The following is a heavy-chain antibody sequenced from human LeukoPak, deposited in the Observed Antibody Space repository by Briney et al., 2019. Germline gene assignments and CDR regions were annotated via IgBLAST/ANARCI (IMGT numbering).Heavy chain of an antibody. Sequence: NPGGSLRLSCAASGFTFSSYSMNWVRQAPGKGLEWVSSISSSSSYIYYADSVKGRFTISRDNAKNSLYLQMNSLRAEDTAVYYCASLRSSSWYDHFDYWGQGTLVTVSS. CDR1: GFTFSSYS. D-gene: IGHD6-13*01. CDR3: ASLRSSSWYDHFDY. V-gene: IGHV3-21*01. CDR2: ISSSSSYI. J-gene: IGHJ4*02.